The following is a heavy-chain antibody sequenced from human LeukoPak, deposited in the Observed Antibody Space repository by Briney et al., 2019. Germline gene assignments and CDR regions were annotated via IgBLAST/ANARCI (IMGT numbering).Heavy chain of an antibody. CDR3: ARQTRYYDTSGTLGAFDI. CDR1: GGSISSSNYY. D-gene: IGHD3-22*01. Sequence: SETLSLTCTVSGGSISSSNYYWGWIRQPPGKGLEWIGTIYYTGSMFYSPSLKSRVTVSVDTSKNQFSLKLSSVTAADPALYYCARQTRYYDTSGTLGAFDIWGQGTLVTVSS. J-gene: IGHJ3*02. CDR2: IYYTGSM. V-gene: IGHV4-39*01.